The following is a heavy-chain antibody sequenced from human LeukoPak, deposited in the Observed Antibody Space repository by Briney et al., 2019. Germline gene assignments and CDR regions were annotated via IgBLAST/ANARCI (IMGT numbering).Heavy chain of an antibody. CDR1: GFTCISYF. CDR2: IIGSGRTT. Sequence: QPAGPSRITCKASGFTCISYFMSWVRQAPGKGLEWVASIIGSGRTTKYADAVKGRFTISRDNSKNSLYLQMSSLIVDDTAVYYCVREGRGIVGASAYWGRGTLVAVSS. V-gene: IGHV3-23*01. J-gene: IGHJ4*02. D-gene: IGHD1-26*01. CDR3: VREGRGIVGASAY.